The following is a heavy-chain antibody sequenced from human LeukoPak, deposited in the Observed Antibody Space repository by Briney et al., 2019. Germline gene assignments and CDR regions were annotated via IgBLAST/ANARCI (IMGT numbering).Heavy chain of an antibody. J-gene: IGHJ6*02. CDR3: ARVPAAIRYYYYYGMDV. V-gene: IGHV5-51*01. CDR2: IYPGDSDT. CDR1: GYSFTSYW. D-gene: IGHD2-2*01. Sequence: PGESLKISCKGSGYSFTSYWIGWVRQMPGKGLEWMGIIYPGDSDTRYSPSFQGQVTISADKSISTAYLQWSSLKASDTAMYYCARVPAAIRYYYYYGMDVWGQGTTVTVSS.